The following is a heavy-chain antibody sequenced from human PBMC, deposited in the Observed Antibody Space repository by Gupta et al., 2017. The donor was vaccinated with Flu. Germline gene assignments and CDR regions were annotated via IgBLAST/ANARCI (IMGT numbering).Heavy chain of an antibody. CDR3: ARDPAQSGPFDI. V-gene: IGHV3-21*01. Sequence: EVQLVESGGGLVKPGGSLRLSCAASGFTFSSYSMNWVRQAPGKGLEWVSSISSSSSYRDDADSVKGRFTIYRDNAKNSLYLQMNSLRAEDTAVYYCARDPAQSGPFDIGGQGTMVTVSS. D-gene: IGHD3-10*01. CDR2: ISSSSSYR. J-gene: IGHJ3*02. CDR1: GFTFSSYS.